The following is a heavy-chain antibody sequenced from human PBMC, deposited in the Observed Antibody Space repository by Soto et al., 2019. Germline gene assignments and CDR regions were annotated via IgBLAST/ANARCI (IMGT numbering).Heavy chain of an antibody. V-gene: IGHV3-30-3*01. CDR2: ISYDGSNK. D-gene: IGHD6-19*01. Sequence: QVQLVESGGAVVQPGRSLRLSCTASGLTFSSYAMHWVRQAPGKGLEWVAVISYDGSNKYYADSVKGRFTISRDNSKNTLYLQMNSLRDEDTAVYYGASRNFDYRSGWYGYSYYFDYWGQGTLVTVSS. CDR3: ASRNFDYRSGWYGYSYYFDY. J-gene: IGHJ4*02. CDR1: GLTFSSYA.